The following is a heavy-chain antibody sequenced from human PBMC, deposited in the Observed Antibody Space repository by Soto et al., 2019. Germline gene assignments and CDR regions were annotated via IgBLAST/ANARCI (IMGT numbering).Heavy chain of an antibody. V-gene: IGHV4-39*01. J-gene: IGHJ4*02. CDR3: ARHKDTSSRYLLPDN. CDR2: IYYRGNT. D-gene: IGHD6-13*01. Sequence: QLQLQESGPGLVKPSETLSLTCTVSGGSISSGSYYWGWIRQSPGKGLEWIGSIYYRGNTYYNPSLKRRVTISVDTSKHQFSLKMSSVTATDTAVYYCARHKDTSSRYLLPDNWGQGTLVTVSS. CDR1: GGSISSGSYY.